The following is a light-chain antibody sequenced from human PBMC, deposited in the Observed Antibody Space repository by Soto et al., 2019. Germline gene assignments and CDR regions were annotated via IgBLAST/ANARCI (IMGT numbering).Light chain of an antibody. CDR3: QQYNSYCT. CDR2: KAS. CDR1: QSIGSW. Sequence: DIQMTQSPFTLSASVGDRIIITCRASQSIGSWLAWYQQKPGKAPKLLINKASSLESGVPSRFSGSGSGTEFTLTISSLQPDVFATYYCQQYNSYCTFGQGTKLEIK. V-gene: IGKV1-5*03. J-gene: IGKJ2*02.